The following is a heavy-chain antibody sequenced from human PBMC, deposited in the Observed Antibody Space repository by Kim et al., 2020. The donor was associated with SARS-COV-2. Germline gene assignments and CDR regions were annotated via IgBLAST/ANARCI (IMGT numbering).Heavy chain of an antibody. Sequence: GGSLRLSCSASGFTFSSYAMHWVRQAPGKGLEYVSAISSNGGSTYYADSVKGRFTISRDNSKNTLYLQMSSLRAEDTAVYYCVKPSSMEDWYFDLWGRGTLVTVSS. V-gene: IGHV3-64D*09. CDR3: VKPSSMEDWYFDL. CDR1: GFTFSSYA. D-gene: IGHD6-13*01. CDR2: ISSNGGST. J-gene: IGHJ2*01.